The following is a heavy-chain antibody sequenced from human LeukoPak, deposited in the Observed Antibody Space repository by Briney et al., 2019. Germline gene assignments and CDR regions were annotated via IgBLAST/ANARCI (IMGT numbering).Heavy chain of an antibody. CDR2: IKSKTDGGTT. J-gene: IGHJ4*02. CDR3: AKDFFGSGSSWYNYFDY. CDR1: GFTFSDAW. D-gene: IGHD6-13*01. V-gene: IGHV3-15*01. Sequence: GGSLRLSCAASGFTFSDAWMSWVRQAPGKGLEWVGRIKSKTDGGTTDYAAPVKGRFTISRDDSKNTLYLQMNSLRAEDTALYYCAKDFFGSGSSWYNYFDYWGQGTLVTVSS.